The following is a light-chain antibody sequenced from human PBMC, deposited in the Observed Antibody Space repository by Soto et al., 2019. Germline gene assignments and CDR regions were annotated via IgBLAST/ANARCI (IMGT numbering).Light chain of an antibody. Sequence: NFMLTQPHSVSESPGKTVTISCTRSSGSIGSNSVQWYQQRPGSAPTTVIYEDDQRPSGVPNWFAGSIDRSSNSASLTISGLQTEDEADYYCQSYDTHTVVFGGGTKLTVL. CDR2: EDD. V-gene: IGLV6-57*04. CDR3: QSYDTHTVV. CDR1: SGSIGSNS. J-gene: IGLJ2*01.